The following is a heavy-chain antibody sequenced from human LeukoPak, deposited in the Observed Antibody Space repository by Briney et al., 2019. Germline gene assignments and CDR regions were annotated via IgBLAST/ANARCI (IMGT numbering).Heavy chain of an antibody. D-gene: IGHD3-22*01. CDR2: IYYSGST. J-gene: IGHJ4*02. CDR3: ARVSSGSTHEVDY. V-gene: IGHV4-59*01. Sequence: SETLSLTCTVSGGSISSYYWSWIRQPPGKGLEWIGYIYYSGSTNYNPSLKSRVTISVDTSKNQFSLKLSSVTAADTAVYYCARVSSGSTHEVDYWGQGTLVTVSS. CDR1: GGSISSYY.